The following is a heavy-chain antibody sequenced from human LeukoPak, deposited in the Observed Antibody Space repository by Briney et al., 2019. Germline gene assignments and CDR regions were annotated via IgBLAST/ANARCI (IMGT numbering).Heavy chain of an antibody. V-gene: IGHV4-59*01. D-gene: IGHD5-24*01. CDR2: IYYSGST. CDR3: ARESRSGYNYVDI. Sequence: SETLALTCTVSGDSISSYHWRWIRQPPGKGLEWMAYIYYSGSTDYNPSLKSRVTISIDTSKNQFSLKLSSVTAADTAVYYCARESRSGYNYVDIWGQGTMVTVSS. CDR1: GDSISSYH. J-gene: IGHJ3*02.